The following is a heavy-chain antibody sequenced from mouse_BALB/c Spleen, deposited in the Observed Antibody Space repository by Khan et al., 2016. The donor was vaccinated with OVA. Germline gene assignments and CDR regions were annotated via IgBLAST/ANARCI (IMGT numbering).Heavy chain of an antibody. CDR2: IDPYNGGT. CDR3: ARSYDCYYPLAD. Sequence: VPLQPSGPELVRPGASVKVSCTASGYAFTTYNIYWVKQSHGKSLEWIGYIDPYNGGTNYNQNFKDKATLTVDKSSSAAYMHLDSLTSEDSAVYYCARSYDCYYPLADWGQGTLVTVSA. CDR1: GYAFTTYN. J-gene: IGHJ3*01. D-gene: IGHD2-12*01. V-gene: IGHV1S135*01.